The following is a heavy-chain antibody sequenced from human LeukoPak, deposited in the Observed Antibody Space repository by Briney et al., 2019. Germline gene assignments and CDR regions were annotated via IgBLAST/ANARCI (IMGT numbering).Heavy chain of an antibody. CDR2: ISSSSSYI. V-gene: IGHV3-21*04. Sequence: GGSLRLSCAASGFTFSSYSMNWVRQAPGKGLEWVSSISSSSSYIYYADSVKGRFTISRDNSKNTLYLQMNSLRAEDTAVYYCASHYCSSTSCYIDYWGQGTLVTVSS. J-gene: IGHJ4*02. D-gene: IGHD2-2*01. CDR1: GFTFSSYS. CDR3: ASHYCSSTSCYIDY.